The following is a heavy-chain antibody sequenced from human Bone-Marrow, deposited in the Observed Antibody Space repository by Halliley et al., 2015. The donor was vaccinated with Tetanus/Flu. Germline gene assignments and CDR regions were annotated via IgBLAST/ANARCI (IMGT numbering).Heavy chain of an antibody. CDR2: IFYTGTT. D-gene: IGHD6-13*01. CDR3: ARHPHRAAAGPFDN. CDR1: GGSISTYY. J-gene: IGHJ4*02. V-gene: IGHV4-59*08. Sequence: GLVKPSETLSLTCTVSGGSISTYYWSWIRQPPGKALEWIGSIFYTGTTNYDPSLKSRVTISVDTSKNQFSLRVTSLTAADTAVYYCARHPHRAAAGPFDNWGQGTLVGVSS.